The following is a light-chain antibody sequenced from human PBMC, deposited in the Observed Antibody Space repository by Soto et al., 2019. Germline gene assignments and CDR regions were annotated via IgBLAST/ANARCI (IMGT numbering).Light chain of an antibody. J-gene: IGKJ1*01. CDR1: QSVSSN. CDR3: QQYNNWAPGA. V-gene: IGKV3-15*01. Sequence: EIVMTRSPATLSVSSGERATLSCRASQSVSSNLAWYQQKPGQAPRLLIYGASTRATGIPARFSGSGSGTDFTLTISTLQSEDFADYYCQQYNNWAPGAFGQGTKVEI. CDR2: GAS.